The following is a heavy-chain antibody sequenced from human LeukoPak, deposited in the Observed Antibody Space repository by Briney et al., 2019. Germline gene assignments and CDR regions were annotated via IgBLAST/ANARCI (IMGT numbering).Heavy chain of an antibody. CDR1: GYTFTSNY. Sequence: GASVTVSCKASGYTFTSNYIHWVRQAPGQGLEWMGMIYPRDGSTSYAQKFQGRVTVTRDTSTSTVHMELSGLRSEDTAVYYCARSRGSHNYYFDYWGQGTLVTVSS. J-gene: IGHJ4*02. D-gene: IGHD3-16*01. CDR2: IYPRDGST. CDR3: ARSRGSHNYYFDY. V-gene: IGHV1-46*01.